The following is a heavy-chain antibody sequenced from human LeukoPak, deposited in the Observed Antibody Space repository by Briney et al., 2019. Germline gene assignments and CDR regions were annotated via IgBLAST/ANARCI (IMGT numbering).Heavy chain of an antibody. J-gene: IGHJ4*02. V-gene: IGHV4-34*01. D-gene: IGHD3-10*01. CDR3: ARGAVWFGESEFDY. CDR2: INHSGST. Sequence: SETLSLTCTVSGGSISSYYWSWIRQPPGKGLEWIGEINHSGSTNYNPSLKSRVTISVDTSKNQFSLKLSSVTAADTAVYYCARGAVWFGESEFDYWGQGTLVTVSS. CDR1: GGSISSYY.